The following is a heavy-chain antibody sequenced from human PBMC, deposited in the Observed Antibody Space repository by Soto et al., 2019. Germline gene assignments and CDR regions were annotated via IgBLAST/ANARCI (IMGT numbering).Heavy chain of an antibody. D-gene: IGHD1-26*01. CDR3: ARYGVGRNWFDP. V-gene: IGHV4-59*01. CDR2: IYYSGST. Sequence: KPCETLSLTCTVSGGAISSYYWSWIRQPPGKGLEWIGYIYYSGSTNYNPSLKSRVTISVDTSKNQFSLKLSSVTAADTAVYYCARYGVGRNWFDPWGQGTLVTVSS. J-gene: IGHJ5*02. CDR1: GGAISSYY.